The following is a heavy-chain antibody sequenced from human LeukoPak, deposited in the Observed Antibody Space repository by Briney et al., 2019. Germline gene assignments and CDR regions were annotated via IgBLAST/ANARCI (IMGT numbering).Heavy chain of an antibody. D-gene: IGHD4-23*01. Sequence: GSLRLSCEASRFTFNTFWMSWVRQAPGKGLEWIGDINHSGSPDYNPSLKSRVTISVDTSKNQFSLKLSSVTAADTALYYCARQGIKLRYFDYWGQGTLVTVSS. CDR1: RFTFNTFW. CDR3: ARQGIKLRYFDY. CDR2: INHSGSP. J-gene: IGHJ4*02. V-gene: IGHV4-34*01.